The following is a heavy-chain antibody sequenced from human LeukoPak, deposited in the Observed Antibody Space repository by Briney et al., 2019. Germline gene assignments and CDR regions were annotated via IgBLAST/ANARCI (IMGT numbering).Heavy chain of an antibody. Sequence: PSETLSLTCTVSGGSISSSTNYWGWVRQPPGKGLEWIGSIYYSGTTYYNPSLKSRVTIPVDTSKNQFSLKLSSVTAADTAVYYCARAGEPPYYYYYMDVWGKGTTVTVSS. V-gene: IGHV4-39*01. CDR1: GGSISSSTNY. J-gene: IGHJ6*03. CDR2: IYYSGTT. CDR3: ARAGEPPYYYYYMDV. D-gene: IGHD7-27*01.